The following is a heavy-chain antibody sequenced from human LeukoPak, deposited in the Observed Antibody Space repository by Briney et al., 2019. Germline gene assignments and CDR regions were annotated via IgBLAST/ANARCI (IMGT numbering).Heavy chain of an antibody. D-gene: IGHD2-8*01. J-gene: IGHJ6*02. Sequence: ASVKVSCKASGYNFISYYMHWVRQAPGQGLEWMGIINPSGGSTSYAQKFQDRVTMTRDTSTSTVYMELSSLKSEVTAVYYCAREDVVLVDAVRYYYYGMDVWGQGTTVTVSS. V-gene: IGHV1-46*01. CDR3: AREDVVLVDAVRYYYYGMDV. CDR1: GYNFISYY. CDR2: INPSGGST.